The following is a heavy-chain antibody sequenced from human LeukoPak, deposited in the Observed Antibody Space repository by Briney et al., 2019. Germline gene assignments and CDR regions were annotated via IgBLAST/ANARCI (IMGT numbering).Heavy chain of an antibody. D-gene: IGHD2-2*02. V-gene: IGHV5-51*01. CDR1: GYRFLSYW. CDR2: IFPGASNA. CDR3: VRLENTHFDH. J-gene: IGHJ5*02. Sequence: GESLKISCKSSGYRFLSYWIGWVRQVPGQGQEWMGVIFPGASNARYSPSFQGQVTFSADQSITTAYLQWSYLKASDTAIYYCVRLENTHFDHWGQGTLVTVSS.